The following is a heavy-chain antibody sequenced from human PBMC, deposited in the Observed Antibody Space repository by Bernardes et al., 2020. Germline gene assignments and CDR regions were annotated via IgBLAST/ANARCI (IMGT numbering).Heavy chain of an antibody. CDR1: GFTFSSYG. J-gene: IGHJ4*02. Sequence: GVSLRISCAASGFTFSSYGMHWVRQAPGKGLEWVSVIWFDGSSKYYVDSVKGRFTISRDNSKNTLYLQMNSLRADDTAVYYCARDLGRHGDYFDYWGQGTLVTVSS. CDR2: IWFDGSSK. D-gene: IGHD4-17*01. CDR3: ARDLGRHGDYFDY. V-gene: IGHV3-33*01.